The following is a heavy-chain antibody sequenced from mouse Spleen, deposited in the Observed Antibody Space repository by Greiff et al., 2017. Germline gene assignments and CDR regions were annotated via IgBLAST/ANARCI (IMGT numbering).Heavy chain of an antibody. CDR2: IWAGGST. V-gene: IGHV2-9*02. Sequence: QVQLKQSGPGLVAPSQSLSITCTVSGFSLTSYGVHWVRPPPGKGLEWLGVIWAGGSTNYNSALMSRLSISKDNSKSQVFLKMNSLQTDDTAMYYCARDLGYDPYYFDYWGQGTTLTVSS. CDR1: GFSLTSYG. CDR3: ARDLGYDPYYFDY. D-gene: IGHD2-3*01. J-gene: IGHJ2*01.